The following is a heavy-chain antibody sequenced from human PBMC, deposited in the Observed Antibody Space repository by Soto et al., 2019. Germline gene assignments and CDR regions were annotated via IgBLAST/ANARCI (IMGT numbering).Heavy chain of an antibody. CDR3: AKWHTYYYDSRGFSGFDC. CDR2: MSGGGETT. Sequence: EVQLLESGGGLVQPGGYLRLYCAASGLTFSRYAMTWVRQAPGKGLEWVSAMSGGGETTYYADSVKGRFTISRDNSRNTLYLQMNSLRAEDTAAYYCAKWHTYYYDSRGFSGFDCWGRGTLVTVSS. J-gene: IGHJ4*02. V-gene: IGHV3-23*01. D-gene: IGHD3-22*01. CDR1: GLTFSRYA.